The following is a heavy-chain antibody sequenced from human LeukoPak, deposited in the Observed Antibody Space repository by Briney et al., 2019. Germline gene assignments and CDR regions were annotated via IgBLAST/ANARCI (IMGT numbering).Heavy chain of an antibody. J-gene: IGHJ3*02. Sequence: PSETLPLTCTVSGGSISSSSYYWGWIRQPPGKGLEWIGSIYYSGSTYYNPSLKSRVTISVDTSKNQFSLKLSSVTAADTAVYYCASVDVVVVAASHAFDIWGQGTMVTVSS. V-gene: IGHV4-39*01. CDR2: IYYSGST. CDR3: ASVDVVVVAASHAFDI. CDR1: GGSISSSSYY. D-gene: IGHD2-15*01.